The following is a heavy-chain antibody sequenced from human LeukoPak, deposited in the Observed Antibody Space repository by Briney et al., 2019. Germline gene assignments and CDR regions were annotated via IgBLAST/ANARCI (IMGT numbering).Heavy chain of an antibody. CDR3: ARGPFGSGNYFLDH. V-gene: IGHV4-31*11. CDR1: GGSISSGASY. CDR2: IYYSGNT. J-gene: IGHJ4*02. Sequence: SETLSLICAVSGGSISSGASYWSWISHYPGKGLEWIGYIYYSGNTYYNPSLKSRAAISVDPSKNQFSLTLGSVTAADTAVYYCARGPFGSGNYFLDHWGQGTLVTVSS. D-gene: IGHD3-10*01.